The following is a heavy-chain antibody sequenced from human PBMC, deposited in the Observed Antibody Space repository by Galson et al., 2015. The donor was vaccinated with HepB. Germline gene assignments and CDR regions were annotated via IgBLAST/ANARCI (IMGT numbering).Heavy chain of an antibody. CDR2: ISRSGRI. CDR3: ARCGRGLWSHFYSDYYFDY. D-gene: IGHD3-3*01. J-gene: IGHJ4*02. CDR1: GGSINSGSYY. Sequence: TLSLTCTVSGGSINSGSYYWSWIRQPAGKGLEWIGHISRSGRISYNPSLKSRVTISIDTSKNQFSLKLTSVTAADTALYYCARCGRGLWSHFYSDYYFDYWGQGTHVTVSS. V-gene: IGHV4-61*09.